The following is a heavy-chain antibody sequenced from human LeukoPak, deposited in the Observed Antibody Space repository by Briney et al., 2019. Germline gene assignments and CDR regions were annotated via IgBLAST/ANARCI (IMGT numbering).Heavy chain of an antibody. CDR3: ARGGKDIVVVPAATTAFDY. V-gene: IGHV4-59*01. D-gene: IGHD2-2*01. CDR1: GGSISSYY. Sequence: SETLPLTCTVSGGSISSYYWSWIRQPPGKGLEWIGYIYYSGSTNYNPSLKSRVTISVDTSKNQFSLKLSSVTAADTAVYYCARGGKDIVVVPAATTAFDYWGQGTLVTVSS. CDR2: IYYSGST. J-gene: IGHJ4*02.